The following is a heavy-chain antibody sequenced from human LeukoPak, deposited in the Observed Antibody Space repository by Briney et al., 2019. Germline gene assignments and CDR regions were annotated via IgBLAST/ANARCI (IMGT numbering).Heavy chain of an antibody. D-gene: IGHD6-13*01. CDR1: GGSISSYY. CDR3: AREKGYPRRLFDY. CDR2: IYYSGST. Sequence: PSETLSLTCTVSGGSISSYYWSWIRQPPGKGLEWIGYIYYSGSTNYNPSLKSRVTISVDTSKNQFSLKLSSATAADTAVYYCAREKGYPRRLFDYWGQGTLVTVSS. V-gene: IGHV4-59*01. J-gene: IGHJ4*02.